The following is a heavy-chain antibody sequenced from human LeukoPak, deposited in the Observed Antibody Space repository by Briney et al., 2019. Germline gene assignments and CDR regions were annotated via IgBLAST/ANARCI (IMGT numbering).Heavy chain of an antibody. CDR3: ARGRQDVNMIVVVMAGVSYYLDA. J-gene: IGHJ6*03. D-gene: IGHD3-22*01. Sequence: SETLSLTCAVYGGSFSDYYWTWIRQTPGKGLEWIGDMSPSGSPNYNPSLKSRVTISVDTSKNQFSLKLRSVTAADTAVYYCARGRQDVNMIVVVMAGVSYYLDAWGKGTTVTVS. CDR1: GGSFSDYY. CDR2: MSPSGSP. V-gene: IGHV4-34*01.